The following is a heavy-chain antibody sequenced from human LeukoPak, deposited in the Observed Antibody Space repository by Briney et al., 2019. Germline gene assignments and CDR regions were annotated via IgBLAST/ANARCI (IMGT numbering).Heavy chain of an antibody. CDR1: GFTFNTYA. CDR2: LSKDAVNK. D-gene: IGHD3-10*01. CDR3: ESTHRNHGMLSDYFDY. Sequence: PGRSLRLACTASGFTFNTYAIDSFRQAPGNGLEWVAFLSKDAVNKYYVDSVKGRFTISRANNKYTLNLQMNSLRAEDTDVYYCESTHRNHGMLSDYFDYWGQGTLLTVSS. V-gene: IGHV3-30*04. J-gene: IGHJ4*02.